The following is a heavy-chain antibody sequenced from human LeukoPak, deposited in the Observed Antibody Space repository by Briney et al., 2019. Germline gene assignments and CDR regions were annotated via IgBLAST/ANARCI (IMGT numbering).Heavy chain of an antibody. CDR1: GFTFSSYA. J-gene: IGHJ4*02. CDR3: AKGKGDSSSWYLGYYFDY. V-gene: IGHV3-23*01. Sequence: GGSLRLSCAASGFTFSSYAMSWVRQAPGKGLEWVSAISGSGGSTYYADSVKGRFTISRDNSKNTLYLQMNSLRAEDTAVYYCAKGKGDSSSWYLGYYFDYWGQGTLVTVSS. D-gene: IGHD6-13*01. CDR2: ISGSGGST.